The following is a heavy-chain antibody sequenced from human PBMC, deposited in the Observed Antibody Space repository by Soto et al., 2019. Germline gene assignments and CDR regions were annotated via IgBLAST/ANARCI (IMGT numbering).Heavy chain of an antibody. CDR3: ARPIAVAGTVYYYGMDV. Sequence: LRLSCAASGFTFSSYAMHWVRQAPGKGLEWVAVISYDGSNKYYADSVKGRFTISRDNSKNTLYLQMNSLRAEDTAVYYCARPIAVAGTVYYYGMDVWGQGTTVTVSS. CDR1: GFTFSSYA. V-gene: IGHV3-30-3*01. CDR2: ISYDGSNK. D-gene: IGHD6-19*01. J-gene: IGHJ6*02.